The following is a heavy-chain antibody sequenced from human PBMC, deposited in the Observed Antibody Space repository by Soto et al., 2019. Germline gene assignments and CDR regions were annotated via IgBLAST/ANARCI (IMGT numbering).Heavy chain of an antibody. CDR2: LVGSGGGI. D-gene: IGHD2-8*01. J-gene: IGHJ3*02. Sequence: GGSLRLSCAASGFSFSAYAMSWVRQAPGKGLQWVSGLVGSGGGIQYADSVRGRFTVSRDNSKNTLYLQMNSLRAEDTAVYYCAKDLIAGNGVWEAFDMWGQGTEVTVSS. V-gene: IGHV3-23*01. CDR1: GFSFSAYA. CDR3: AKDLIAGNGVWEAFDM.